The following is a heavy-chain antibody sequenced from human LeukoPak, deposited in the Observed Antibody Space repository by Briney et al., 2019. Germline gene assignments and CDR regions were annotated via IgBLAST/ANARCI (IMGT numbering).Heavy chain of an antibody. Sequence: PGGSLRLSCAASGFTFSNYGMQWVRQAPGKGLEWVALISLDGSSKYYADSVKGRFTISRDNSKNTLYLQMNSLRAEDTAVYHYAKQGSCSGGSCYAHHFDSWGQGTLVTVSS. J-gene: IGHJ4*02. V-gene: IGHV3-30*18. CDR1: GFTFSNYG. D-gene: IGHD2-15*01. CDR2: ISLDGSSK. CDR3: AKQGSCSGGSCYAHHFDS.